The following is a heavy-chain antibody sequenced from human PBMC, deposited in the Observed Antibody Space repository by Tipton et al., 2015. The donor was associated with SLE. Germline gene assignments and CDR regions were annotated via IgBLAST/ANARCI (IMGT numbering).Heavy chain of an antibody. CDR1: GGSISSSSYY. CDR3: ASLKGGSGWEGGDY. Sequence: TLSLTCTVSGGSISSSSYYWGWIRQPPGKGLEWIGSIYYSGSTYYNPSLKSRVTISVDTSKNQFSLKLSSVTVADTAVYYCASLKGGSGWEGGDYWGQGTLVTVSS. V-gene: IGHV4-39*07. J-gene: IGHJ4*02. CDR2: IYYSGST. D-gene: IGHD6-19*01.